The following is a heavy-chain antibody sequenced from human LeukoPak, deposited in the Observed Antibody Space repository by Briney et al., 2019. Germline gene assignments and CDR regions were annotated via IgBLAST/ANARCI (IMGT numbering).Heavy chain of an antibody. CDR1: GGSFSGYY. J-gene: IGHJ4*02. Sequence: SETLSLTCAIYGGSFSGYYWSWIRQPPGKGLEWIGEINHSGSTNYNPSLKSRVTISVDTSKNQFSLKLSSVTAADTAVYYCARDMGGRYSYGFDYWGQGTLVTVSS. D-gene: IGHD5-18*01. V-gene: IGHV4-34*01. CDR2: INHSGST. CDR3: ARDMGGRYSYGFDY.